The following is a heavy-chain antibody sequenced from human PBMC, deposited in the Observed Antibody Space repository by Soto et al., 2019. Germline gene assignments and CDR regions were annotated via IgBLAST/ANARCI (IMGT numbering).Heavy chain of an antibody. CDR1: GGSVSSGSYY. V-gene: IGHV4-61*01. Sequence: SETLSLTCSVSGGSVSSGSYYWSRIRQPPGKGLEWIGYIYNTGITNYNPSLKSRVTMSVDTSKNQFSLKLTSVTAADTAVYYCARGGGVTATFDYWGRGTLVTVSS. D-gene: IGHD5-18*01. CDR3: ARGGGVTATFDY. J-gene: IGHJ4*02. CDR2: IYNTGIT.